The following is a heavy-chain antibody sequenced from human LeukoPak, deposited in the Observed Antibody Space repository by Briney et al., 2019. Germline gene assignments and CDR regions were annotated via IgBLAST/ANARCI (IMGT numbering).Heavy chain of an antibody. CDR1: GGSISSGSYY. CDR2: IYTSGST. CDR3: ARIPKPGIAVAGMVHDWFDP. D-gene: IGHD6-19*01. J-gene: IGHJ5*02. V-gene: IGHV4-61*02. Sequence: PSQTLSLTCTVSGGSISSGSYYWSWIRQPAGKGLEWIGRIYTSGSTNYNPSLKSRVTISVDTSKNQFSPKLSSVTAADTAVYYCARIPKPGIAVAGMVHDWFDPWGQGTLVTVSS.